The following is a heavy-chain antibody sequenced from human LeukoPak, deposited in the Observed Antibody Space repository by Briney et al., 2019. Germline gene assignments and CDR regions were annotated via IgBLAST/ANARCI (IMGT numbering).Heavy chain of an antibody. CDR1: GGSISSYY. CDR3: ARDRYYYDSSGSAYYMDV. V-gene: IGHV4-59*01. D-gene: IGHD3-22*01. Sequence: SETLSLTCTVSGGSISSYYWSWIRQPPGKGLEWIGYIYYSGSTNYNPSLKSRVTISVDTSKNQFSLKLSSVTAADTAVYYCARDRYYYDSSGSAYYMDVWGKGTTATVSS. J-gene: IGHJ6*03. CDR2: IYYSGST.